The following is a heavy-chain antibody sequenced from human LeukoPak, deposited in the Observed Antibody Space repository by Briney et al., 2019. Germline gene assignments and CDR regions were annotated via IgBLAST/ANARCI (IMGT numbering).Heavy chain of an antibody. J-gene: IGHJ5*02. Sequence: PSETLSPTCAVYGGSFSGYYWSWIRQPPGKGLEWIGEINHSGSTNYNPSLKSRVTISVDTSKNQFSLKLSSVTAADTAVYYCARGGYCSSTSCYIPWFDPWGQGTLVTVSS. CDR3: ARGGYCSSTSCYIPWFDP. D-gene: IGHD2-2*02. CDR2: INHSGST. CDR1: GGSFSGYY. V-gene: IGHV4-34*01.